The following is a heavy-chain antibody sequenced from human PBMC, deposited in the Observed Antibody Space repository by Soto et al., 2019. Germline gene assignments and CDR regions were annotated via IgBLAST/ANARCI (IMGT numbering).Heavy chain of an antibody. CDR3: ARGHLAVVPVASWYYYMDV. J-gene: IGHJ6*03. V-gene: IGHV1-3*01. D-gene: IGHD2-2*01. Sequence: QVQLVQSGAEVEKPGASVKVSCKASGYSFSNYAVHWVRQAPGQRLEWMGWVNAGNGNTRYSQNFQGRVTITRDTSARTAYVELSSLRSEDTAVYYCARGHLAVVPVASWYYYMDVWGKGTTVTVSS. CDR1: GYSFSNYA. CDR2: VNAGNGNT.